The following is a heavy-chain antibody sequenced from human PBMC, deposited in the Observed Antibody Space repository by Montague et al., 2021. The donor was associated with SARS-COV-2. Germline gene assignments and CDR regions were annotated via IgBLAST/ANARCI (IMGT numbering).Heavy chain of an antibody. CDR1: GGSISNYY. Sequence: SETLSLTCAVSGGSISNYYWSWIRQPPGKGLEWIGYIYYSGGTNYNHSLKSRVTISVATSKSQFSLKLSSVTAADTAVDYCARVQRGYYYGLGVSAHFDYWAQGTLVTVSS. D-gene: IGHD3-10*01. CDR3: ARVQRGYYYGLGVSAHFDY. V-gene: IGHV4-59*01. J-gene: IGHJ4*02. CDR2: IYYSGGT.